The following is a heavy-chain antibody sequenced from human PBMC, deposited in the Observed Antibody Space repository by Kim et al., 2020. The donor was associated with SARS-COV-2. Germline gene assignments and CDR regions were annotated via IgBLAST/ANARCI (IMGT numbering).Heavy chain of an antibody. D-gene: IGHD2-15*01. CDR2: INPKTGNT. Sequence: ASAKVSCKASGYTFTTYDLSWVRQATGQGLEWMGYINPKTGNTAYTQRFQGRVTMTRNTSINTAYMELSSLTSEDTAVYYCARAGYCSSGTCYTWSDFWG. CDR3: ARAGYCSSGTCYTWSDF. J-gene: IGHJ6*02. V-gene: IGHV1-8*01. CDR1: GYTFTTYD.